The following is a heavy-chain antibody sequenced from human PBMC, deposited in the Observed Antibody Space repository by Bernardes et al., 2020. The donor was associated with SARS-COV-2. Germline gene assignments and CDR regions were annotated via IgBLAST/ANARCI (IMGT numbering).Heavy chain of an antibody. CDR2: SYNSGTT. CDR1: GGSICSYS. J-gene: IGHJ4*02. D-gene: IGHD1-1*01. V-gene: IGHV4-59*01. Sequence: SETLSLTCTVSGGSICSYSWSWIRHPPPTGLERIGYSYNSGTTNYNSSLRVRVTVSLDTSKIHFSLKLSYVTAADAAVYYCAISRDGYNSIDYWGQGTLVTVSS. CDR3: AISRDGYNSIDY.